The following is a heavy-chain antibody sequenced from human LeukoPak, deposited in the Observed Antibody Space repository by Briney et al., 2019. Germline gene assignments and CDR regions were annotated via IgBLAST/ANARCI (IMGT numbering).Heavy chain of an antibody. D-gene: IGHD1-26*01. J-gene: IGHJ3*02. Sequence: PGGSLRLSCAASGFTFSSYSMNWIRQPPGKGLEWIGYIYYSGSTNYNPSLKSRVTISVDTSKNQFSLKLSSVTAADTAVYYCASHGGIVGAGAFDIWGQGTMVTVSS. CDR3: ASHGGIVGAGAFDI. V-gene: IGHV4-59*01. CDR1: GFTFSSYS. CDR2: IYYSGST.